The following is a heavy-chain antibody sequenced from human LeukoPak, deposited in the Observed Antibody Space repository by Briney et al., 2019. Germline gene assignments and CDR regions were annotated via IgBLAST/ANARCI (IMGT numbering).Heavy chain of an antibody. V-gene: IGHV3-48*02. J-gene: IGHJ4*02. CDR3: ARASRSGYDY. Sequence: GGSLRLSCTASGFTFSSFGMNWVRQAPGKGLEWVSYIGSGSSAIYYADSVKGRFTISRDNAKNSLFLQMNSLRDEDAAVYYCARASRSGYDYWGQGTLVTVS. CDR2: IGSGSSAI. D-gene: IGHD3-22*01. CDR1: GFTFSSFG.